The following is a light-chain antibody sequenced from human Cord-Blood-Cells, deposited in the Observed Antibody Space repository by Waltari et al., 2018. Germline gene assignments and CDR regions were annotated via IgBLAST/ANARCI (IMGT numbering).Light chain of an antibody. CDR3: QQSYSTPVT. CDR2: AAS. J-gene: IGKJ4*01. V-gene: IGKV1-39*01. Sequence: DIQMTQHPSSLSASVGDRVTITCRTSQSISSYLNWYQQKPGKAPKLLIYAASSLKSGLPSRFSGSGSGTDFTLTISSLQPEDFATYYCQQSYSTPVTFGGGTKVEIK. CDR1: QSISSY.